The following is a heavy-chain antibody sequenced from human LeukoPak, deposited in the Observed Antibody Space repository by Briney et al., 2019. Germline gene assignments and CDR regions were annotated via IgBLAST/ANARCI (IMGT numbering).Heavy chain of an antibody. Sequence: PSETLSLTCTVSGGSISGYYWNWIRQPPGKGLEGIGYIYFSGSTNHNPSLKSRVSISVDTSKNQFSLKLSSVTAADTAVYYCARSPRSAFDFWGQGTMVSVSS. CDR2: IYFSGST. CDR1: GGSISGYY. J-gene: IGHJ3*01. CDR3: ARSPRSAFDF. V-gene: IGHV4-59*01.